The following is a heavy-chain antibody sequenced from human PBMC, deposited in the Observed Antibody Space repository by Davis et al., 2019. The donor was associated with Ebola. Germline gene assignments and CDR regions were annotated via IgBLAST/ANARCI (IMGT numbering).Heavy chain of an antibody. CDR1: GYTFTGYY. V-gene: IGHV1-2*06. Sequence: ASVKVSCKASGYTFTGYYMHWVRQAPGQGLEWMGRINPNSGGTNYAQKFQGRVTMTRDTSISTAYMELSRLRSDDTAVYYCARGGYCSGGSCYYFDYWGQGTLVSVSS. J-gene: IGHJ4*02. D-gene: IGHD2-15*01. CDR3: ARGGYCSGGSCYYFDY. CDR2: INPNSGGT.